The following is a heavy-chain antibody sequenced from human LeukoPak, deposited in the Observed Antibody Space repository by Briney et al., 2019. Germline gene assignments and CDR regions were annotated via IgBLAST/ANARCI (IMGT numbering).Heavy chain of an antibody. D-gene: IGHD6-13*01. J-gene: IGHJ5*02. Sequence: PSQTLSLTCAVSGGSISSGGYSWSWIRQPPGKGLEWIGYIYHSGSTYYNPSLKSRVTISVDRSKNQFSLKLSSVTAADTAVYYCARDKREAAAGRFDPWGQGTLVTVSS. CDR3: ARDKREAAAGRFDP. V-gene: IGHV4-30-2*01. CDR2: IYHSGST. CDR1: GGSISSGGYS.